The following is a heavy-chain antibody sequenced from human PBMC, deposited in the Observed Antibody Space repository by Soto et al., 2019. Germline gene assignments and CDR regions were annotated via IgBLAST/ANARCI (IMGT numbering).Heavy chain of an antibody. Sequence: PGGSLRLSCAASGFTFSSYAMSWVRQAPGKGLEWVSAISGSGGSTYYADSVKGRFTISRDNSKNTLYLQMNSLRAEDTAVYYCAKDPALEPAATGPGLGMDVWGQGTTVTVSS. V-gene: IGHV3-23*01. CDR2: ISGSGGST. CDR3: AKDPALEPAATGPGLGMDV. J-gene: IGHJ6*02. CDR1: GFTFSSYA. D-gene: IGHD2-2*01.